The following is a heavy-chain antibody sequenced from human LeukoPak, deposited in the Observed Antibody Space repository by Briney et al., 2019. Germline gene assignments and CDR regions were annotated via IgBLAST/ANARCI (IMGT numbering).Heavy chain of an antibody. V-gene: IGHV4-34*01. CDR1: GGSFSGYY. CDR3: ARGRWRDPIFDY. Sequence: PSETLSLTCAVYGGSFSGYYWSWIRQPPGKGLEWIGEINHSGSTNYNPSLKSRVTISVDTSKNQFPLKLSSVTAADTAVYYCARGRWRDPIFDYWGQGTLVTVSS. D-gene: IGHD2-15*01. J-gene: IGHJ4*02. CDR2: INHSGST.